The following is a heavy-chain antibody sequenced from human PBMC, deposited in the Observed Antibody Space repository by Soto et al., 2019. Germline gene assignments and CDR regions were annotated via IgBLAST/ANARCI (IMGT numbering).Heavy chain of an antibody. D-gene: IGHD2-21*02. J-gene: IGHJ4*02. CDR1: GDTFTDYY. Sequence: ASVKVSCKASGDTFTDYYIHWVRQAPGQGLEWMGTVNPSGGHTTYAQHFLGRVTMTRDTSTSTLYMELTSLTSDDTAIYYCARGGHVVVVTAASDYWGQGTLVTVPQ. CDR3: ARGGHVVVVTAASDY. V-gene: IGHV1-46*01. CDR2: VNPSGGHT.